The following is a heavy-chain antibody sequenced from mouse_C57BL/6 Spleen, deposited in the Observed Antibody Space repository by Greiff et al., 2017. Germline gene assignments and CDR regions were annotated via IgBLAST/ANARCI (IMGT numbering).Heavy chain of an antibody. Sequence: VQLQQSGAELVKPGASVKISCKASGYAFSSYWMNWVKQRPGKGLEWIGQIYPGDGDTNYTGKFKGKATLTADTSSSTAYMQLSSLTSEDSAVYFYARRGFSWCFGDWGTGTTVTVSS. V-gene: IGHV1-80*01. D-gene: IGHD6-2*01. CDR3: ARRGFSWCFGD. CDR1: GYAFSSYW. J-gene: IGHJ1*03. CDR2: IYPGDGDT.